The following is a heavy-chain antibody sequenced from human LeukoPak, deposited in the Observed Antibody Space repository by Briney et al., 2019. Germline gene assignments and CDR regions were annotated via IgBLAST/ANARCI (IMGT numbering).Heavy chain of an antibody. CDR3: ARSFASGTYTGFDY. CDR1: GFTFSTYA. V-gene: IGHV3-23*01. Sequence: PGGSLRLSCAASGFTFSTYAMTWVRQAPGKGLEWVSTIINSGGSIYYADSVKGRFTISRDDSKNTLYLQMNSLRAEDAALYFCARSFASGTYTGFDYWGQGTLVTVSS. J-gene: IGHJ4*02. CDR2: IINSGGSI. D-gene: IGHD3-10*01.